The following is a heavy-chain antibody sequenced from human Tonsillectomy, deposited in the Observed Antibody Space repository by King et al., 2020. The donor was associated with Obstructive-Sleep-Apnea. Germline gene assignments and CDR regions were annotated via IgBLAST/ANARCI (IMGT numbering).Heavy chain of an antibody. V-gene: IGHV4-4*02. CDR3: AGGGDY. Sequence: VQLQESGPGLVKPSGTLSLTCAVSGVSISSSNWGSWVRQPPGKGLEWIGEIYHSGNNKYNPAPKIRVTISIDRSKNQVSLKLSSVTAADTAVYFCAGGGDYWGQGTLVTVSS. CDR2: IYHSGNN. D-gene: IGHD3-10*01. J-gene: IGHJ4*02. CDR1: GVSISSSNW.